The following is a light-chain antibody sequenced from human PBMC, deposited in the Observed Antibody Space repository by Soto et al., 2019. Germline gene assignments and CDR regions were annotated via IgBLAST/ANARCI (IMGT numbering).Light chain of an antibody. CDR2: AAS. Sequence: EIVLTQSPGTLSLYPGERATLSCRASQSVSSSYLVWHQQKPGQAPRLLIYAASRRATGIPDRFSGSGSGTDFTLTISRLEPEYFAVYYCQQYGSSPCTFGEGTKVDIK. J-gene: IGKJ4*01. CDR1: QSVSSSY. V-gene: IGKV3-20*01. CDR3: QQYGSSPCT.